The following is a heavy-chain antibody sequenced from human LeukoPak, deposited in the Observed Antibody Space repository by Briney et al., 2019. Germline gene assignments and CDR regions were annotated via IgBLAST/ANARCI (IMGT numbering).Heavy chain of an antibody. CDR1: GYTFTIYG. CDR2: ISGFTGAT. J-gene: IGHJ5*02. CDR3: ARALPGAATAHNWFDP. V-gene: IGHV1-18*01. D-gene: IGHD1-26*01. Sequence: ASVKVSCKASGYTFTIYGMSWVRQAPGQRLEWMGWISGFTGATNYAQKFQGRLSMTIDTSTNTTYMDLRTVTSDDTAIYYCARALPGAATAHNWFDPWGQGTLVTVSS.